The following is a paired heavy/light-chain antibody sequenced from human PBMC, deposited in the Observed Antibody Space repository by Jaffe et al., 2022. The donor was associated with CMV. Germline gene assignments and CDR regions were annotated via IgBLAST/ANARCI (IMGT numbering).Heavy chain of an antibody. V-gene: IGHV1-18*01. Sequence: QVQLVQSGAEVKKPGASVKVSCKASGYTFTSFGISWVRQAPGQGLEWMGWISAYYGNTNYAQRLQGRVSMTTDTSTTTAFMDLRSLRSDDTAVYYCGRNRCSGGNCYIDYWGQGTLVTVSS. CDR1: GYTFTSFG. CDR2: ISAYYGNT. J-gene: IGHJ4*02. CDR3: GRNRCSGGNCYIDY. D-gene: IGHD2-15*01.
Light chain of an antibody. V-gene: IGKV1-5*03. CDR2: KTS. CDR1: QSISNW. Sequence: DIQMTQSPSTLSASVGDRVTITCRASQSISNWLAWYQQKPGKAPKLLIYKTSSLESGVPSRFSGSGSGTEFTLTISSLQPDDFATYYCQQYNIYYTFGQGTKLEIK. CDR3: QQYNIYYT. J-gene: IGKJ2*01.